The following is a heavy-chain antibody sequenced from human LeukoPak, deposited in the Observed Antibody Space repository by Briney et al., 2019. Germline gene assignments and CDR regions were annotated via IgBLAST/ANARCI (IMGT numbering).Heavy chain of an antibody. J-gene: IGHJ6*03. CDR2: IIPIFGTA. V-gene: IGHV1-69*05. Sequence: SVKVSCKASGGTFSSYAISWVRQAPGQGLEWMGRIIPIFGTANYAQKFQGRVTITTDESTSTAYMELSSLRSEDTAVYYCARGVCGGDCSPGRGYYYYYYMDVWGKGTTVTVYS. D-gene: IGHD2-21*02. CDR1: GGTFSSYA. CDR3: ARGVCGGDCSPGRGYYYYYYMDV.